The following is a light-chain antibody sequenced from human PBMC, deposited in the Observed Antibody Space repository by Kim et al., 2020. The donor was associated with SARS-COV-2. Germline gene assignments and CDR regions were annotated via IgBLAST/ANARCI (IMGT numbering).Light chain of an antibody. V-gene: IGLV3-19*01. CDR1: SLRSYY. CDR2: GKN. CDR3: NSRDSSGNHVGV. J-gene: IGLJ1*01. Sequence: SSELTQDPAVSVALGQTVRITCQGDSLRSYYASWYQQKPGQAPVLVIYGKNNRPSGIPDRFSGSSSGNTASLTITGAQADDEADYYCNSRDSSGNHVGVF.